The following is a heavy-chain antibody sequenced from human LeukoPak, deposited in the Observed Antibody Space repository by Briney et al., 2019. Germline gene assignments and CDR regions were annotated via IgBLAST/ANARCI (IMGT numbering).Heavy chain of an antibody. CDR1: GYSFTSYW. Sequence: GESLKISCKGSGYSFTSYWIGWVRQMPGKGLEWMGILHPGDSDARYSPSFQGRVTISADKSISTAYLQWSTLKASDTAVYYCATPTLGTIGEYLFDYWGQGTLVTVSS. CDR2: LHPGDSDA. D-gene: IGHD1-7*01. V-gene: IGHV5-51*01. J-gene: IGHJ4*02. CDR3: ATPTLGTIGEYLFDY.